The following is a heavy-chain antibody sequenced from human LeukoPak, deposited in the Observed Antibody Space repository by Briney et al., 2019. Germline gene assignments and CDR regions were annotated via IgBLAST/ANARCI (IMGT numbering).Heavy chain of an antibody. J-gene: IGHJ4*02. V-gene: IGHV3-30-3*01. CDR2: VTYDGNNK. D-gene: IGHD3-10*01. Sequence: SGGSLRLSCAASGFTFNNYAMHWVRQAPGKGLEWVAVVTYDGNNKYYADSVKGRFTVSRDNSRNTVNLQMNSLRAEDTAVYYCARGIIYLDYWGQGTLVTVSS. CDR3: ARGIIYLDY. CDR1: GFTFNNYA.